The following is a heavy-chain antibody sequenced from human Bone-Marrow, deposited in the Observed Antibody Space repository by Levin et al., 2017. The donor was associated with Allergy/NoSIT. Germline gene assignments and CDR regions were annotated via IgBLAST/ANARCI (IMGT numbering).Heavy chain of an antibody. CDR3: AREHVPLVIINMKSWFDP. J-gene: IGHJ5*02. CDR1: GYNFKNYG. CDR2: INVGSGNT. Sequence: ASVKVSCKTSGYNFKNYGIHWVRQAPGQGLEWMGWINVGSGNTKYSPSFQGRVTITRDTSASTVYMELSSLRSEDTSVYYCAREHVPLVIINMKSWFDPWGQGTLVTVSA. D-gene: IGHD3-22*01. V-gene: IGHV1-3*01.